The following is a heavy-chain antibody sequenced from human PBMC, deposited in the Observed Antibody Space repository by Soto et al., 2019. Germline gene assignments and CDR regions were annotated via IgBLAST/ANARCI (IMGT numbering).Heavy chain of an antibody. J-gene: IGHJ6*02. V-gene: IGHV3-30*18. CDR2: ISYDGSNK. D-gene: IGHD2-15*01. CDR3: AKGDKVSYYYYGMDV. CDR1: GFTFSSYG. Sequence: QVQLVESGGGVVQPGRSLRLSCAASGFTFSSYGMHWVRQAPGKGLEWVAVISYDGSNKYYADSVKGRFTISRDNSKNTLYLQMNSLRAEDTAVYYGAKGDKVSYYYYGMDVWGQGTTVTVSS.